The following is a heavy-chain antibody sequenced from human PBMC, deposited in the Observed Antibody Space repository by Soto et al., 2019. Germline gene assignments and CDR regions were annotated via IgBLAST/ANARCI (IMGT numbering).Heavy chain of an antibody. CDR3: IPDSYSTMIVVRFDY. D-gene: IGHD3-22*01. J-gene: IGHJ4*01. V-gene: IGHV3-15*07. Sequence: GWSLRLACAASRCTFSNACINCVRQAQGKGLQWVGRIKSKTDGGTTDFAAPVKGRFAISRDHSKDMVYLQMNSLTTAEPGISYCIPDSYSTMIVVRFDYWGHGTLVTVSS. CDR2: IKSKTDGGTT. CDR1: RCTFSNAC.